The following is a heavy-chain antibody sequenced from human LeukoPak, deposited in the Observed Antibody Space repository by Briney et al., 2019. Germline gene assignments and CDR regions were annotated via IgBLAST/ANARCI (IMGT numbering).Heavy chain of an antibody. CDR3: AKDPSHPFLVGATDY. D-gene: IGHD1-26*01. CDR2: ISGSGGST. V-gene: IGHV3-23*01. Sequence: GGSLRLSCAASGFTFSSYAMSWVRQAPGKGLEWVSAISGSGGSTYYADSAKGRFTISRDNSKNTLYLQMNSLRAEDTAVYYCAKDPSHPFLVGATDYWGQGTLVTVSS. J-gene: IGHJ4*02. CDR1: GFTFSSYA.